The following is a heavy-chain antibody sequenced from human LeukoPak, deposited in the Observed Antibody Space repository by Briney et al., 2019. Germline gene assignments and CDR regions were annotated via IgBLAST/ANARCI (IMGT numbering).Heavy chain of an antibody. J-gene: IGHJ6*03. CDR1: GGSIGSYY. V-gene: IGHV4-4*07. CDR3: ARESVSGSIAARPDYYMDV. CDR2: VYASGST. D-gene: IGHD6-6*01. Sequence: SETLSLTCSVPGGSIGSYYWSWIRQPAGKGLEWIGRVYASGSTTYNPSLRSRVTVSVDTSKNQFSLKVTSVTAADTAVYYCARESVSGSIAARPDYYMDVWGKGTTVTVSS.